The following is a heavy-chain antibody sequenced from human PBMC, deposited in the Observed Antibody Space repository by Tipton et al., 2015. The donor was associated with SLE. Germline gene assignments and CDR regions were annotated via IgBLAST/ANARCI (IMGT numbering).Heavy chain of an antibody. D-gene: IGHD6-13*01. CDR1: GFTFSSYG. CDR3: ARGSDSSSHLDY. J-gene: IGHJ4*02. CDR2: INHSGST. V-gene: IGHV4-34*01. Sequence: LRLSCAASGFTFSSYGMHWVRQAPGKGLERIGEINHSGSTNYNPSLKSRVTISVDTSKNQFSLKLSSVTAADTAVYYCARGSDSSSHLDYWGQGTLVTVSS.